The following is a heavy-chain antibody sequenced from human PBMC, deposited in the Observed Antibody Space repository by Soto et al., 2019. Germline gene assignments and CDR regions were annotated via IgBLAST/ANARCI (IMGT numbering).Heavy chain of an antibody. D-gene: IGHD3-22*01. Sequence: SETLSLTCAVYGGSFSGYYWSWIRQPPGKVLEWIGEINHSGSTNYNPSLKSRVTISVDTSKNQFSLKLSSVTAADTAVYYCARGRSSGPYWYFDLWGRGTLVTVSS. V-gene: IGHV4-34*01. CDR2: INHSGST. J-gene: IGHJ2*01. CDR1: GGSFSGYY. CDR3: ARGRSSGPYWYFDL.